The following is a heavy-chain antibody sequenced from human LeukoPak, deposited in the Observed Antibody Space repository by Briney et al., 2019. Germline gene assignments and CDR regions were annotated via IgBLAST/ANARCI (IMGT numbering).Heavy chain of an antibody. V-gene: IGHV4-4*07. D-gene: IGHD3-22*01. Sequence: PSETLSLTCTVSGGSISGYNWNWIRQPAGKGLEWIGRIYSSGSITYNPSLRSRVTVSLDTSNNQFSLELRSVTAADTAVYYCARTYSYDTSPIDFWGQGTTVTVSS. CDR3: ARTYSYDTSPIDF. J-gene: IGHJ6*02. CDR2: IYSSGSI. CDR1: GGSISGYN.